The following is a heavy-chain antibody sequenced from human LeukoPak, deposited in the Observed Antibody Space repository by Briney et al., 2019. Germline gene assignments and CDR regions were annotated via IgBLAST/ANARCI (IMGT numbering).Heavy chain of an antibody. CDR2: FDPEDGET. CDR3: ATSGYCSGGSCYSTLGY. J-gene: IGHJ4*02. D-gene: IGHD2-15*01. V-gene: IGHV1-24*01. CDR1: GYTLTELS. Sequence: GASVKVSCKVSGYTLTELSMHWVRQAPGKGLEWMGGFDPEDGETIYAQKLQGRVTMTEDTSTDTAYMELSSLRSEDTAVYYCATSGYCSGGSCYSTLGYWGQGTLVTVPS.